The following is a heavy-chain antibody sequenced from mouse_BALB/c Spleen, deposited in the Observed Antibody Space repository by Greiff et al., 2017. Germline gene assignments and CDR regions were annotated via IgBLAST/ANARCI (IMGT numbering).Heavy chain of an antibody. J-gene: IGHJ4*01. CDR3: ARRGYYGSSCAMDY. D-gene: IGHD1-1*01. CDR1: GDSITSGY. V-gene: IGHV3-8*02. Sequence: VQLKESGPSLVKPSQTLSLTCSVTGDSITSGYWNWIRKFPGNKLEYMGYISYSGSTYYNPSLKSRISITRDTSKNQYYLQLNSVTTEDTATYYCARRGYYGSSCAMDYWGQGTSVTVSS. CDR2: ISYSGST.